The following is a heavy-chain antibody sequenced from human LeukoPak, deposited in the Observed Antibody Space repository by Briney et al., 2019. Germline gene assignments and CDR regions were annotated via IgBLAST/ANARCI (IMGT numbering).Heavy chain of an antibody. CDR3: ARDREKQQLPQFFYYYYMDV. CDR1: GFTFSSYG. V-gene: IGHV3-23*01. CDR2: MSGDGATT. D-gene: IGHD6-13*01. Sequence: GGTLRLSCAASGFTFSSYGMSWVRQAPGKGLEWVSAMSGDGATTYYADSVKGRFTISRDNARNSLYLQMNSLRAEDTAVYYCARDREKQQLPQFFYYYYMDVWGKGATVTVSS. J-gene: IGHJ6*03.